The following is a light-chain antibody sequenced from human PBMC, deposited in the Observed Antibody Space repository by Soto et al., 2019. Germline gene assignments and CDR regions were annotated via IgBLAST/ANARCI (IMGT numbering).Light chain of an antibody. CDR3: QQANSFPLT. CDR2: AAS. J-gene: IGKJ4*01. Sequence: DIQMTQSTSYVSASVGDRVTITCRASQAISSWLAWYQQKPGKAPNVLIYAASTLQSGVPSRFSGSGSGTDFTLTISSLQPEDFATYYCQQANSFPLTFGGGTKVEIK. CDR1: QAISSW. V-gene: IGKV1-12*01.